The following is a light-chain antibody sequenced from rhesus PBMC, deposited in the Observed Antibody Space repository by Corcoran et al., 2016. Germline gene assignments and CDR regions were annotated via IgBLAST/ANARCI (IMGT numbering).Light chain of an antibody. Sequence: EIVMTQSPATLSLSPGERVTLSCRASQSVSSSLAWYQQKPGQAPSLLINGASTRATGIPDRFSGSGSGTDVTLTISSLEPEGVAVYYCQQHSNWPLLTFGGGTKVELK. J-gene: IGKJ4*01. V-gene: IGKV3-24*01. CDR3: QQHSNWPLLT. CDR2: GAS. CDR1: QSVSSS.